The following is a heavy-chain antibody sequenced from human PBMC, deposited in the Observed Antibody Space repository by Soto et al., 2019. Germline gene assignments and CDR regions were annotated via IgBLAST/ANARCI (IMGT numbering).Heavy chain of an antibody. CDR3: AKDLGWSGYPTSWFDP. CDR2: ISGSGGST. Sequence: PGGFLRLSCAASGFTFSSYAMSWVRQAPGKGLEWVSAISGSGGSTYYADSVKGRFTISRDNSKNTLYLQMNSLRAEDTAVYYCAKDLGWSGYPTSWFDPWGQGTLVTVSS. CDR1: GFTFSSYA. V-gene: IGHV3-23*01. D-gene: IGHD3-3*01. J-gene: IGHJ5*02.